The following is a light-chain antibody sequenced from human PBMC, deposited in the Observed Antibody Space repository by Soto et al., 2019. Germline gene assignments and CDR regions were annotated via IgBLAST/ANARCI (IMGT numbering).Light chain of an antibody. CDR2: GAS. Sequence: EKALTQSPVTLSLSPGERATLSCRASQSVSSNLAWYQQRPGQAPRLLIYGASTRASGTPDRFSGSGSGTDFTLTITRLEPEDFAVYYCQQYGSSPLTFGGGTKVDIK. V-gene: IGKV3-20*01. CDR3: QQYGSSPLT. CDR1: QSVSSN. J-gene: IGKJ4*01.